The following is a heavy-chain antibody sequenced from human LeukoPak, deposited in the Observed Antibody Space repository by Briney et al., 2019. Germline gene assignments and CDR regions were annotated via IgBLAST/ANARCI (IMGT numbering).Heavy chain of an antibody. CDR2: ISGYNGHT. V-gene: IGHV1-18*01. J-gene: IGHJ4*02. D-gene: IGHD6-13*01. CDR1: GYTFTSYG. CDR3: AREGEAAAGAFDN. Sequence: ASVKVSCKASGYTFTSYGISWVRQAPGQGLEWMGWISGYNGHTKYAQKSQGRATMTTDTSTSTAYMELRSLRSDDTAVYYCAREGEAAAGAFDNWGQGTLVTVSS.